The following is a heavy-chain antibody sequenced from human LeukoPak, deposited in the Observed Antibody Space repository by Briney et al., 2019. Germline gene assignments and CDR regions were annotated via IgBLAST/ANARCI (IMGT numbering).Heavy chain of an antibody. CDR2: IYHSGST. J-gene: IGHJ6*03. CDR1: GFTFSNAW. CDR3: ARGWHYDFWSGPAYNMDV. Sequence: GSLRLSCAASGFTFSNAWMSWVRQAPGKGLEWIGTIYHSGSTYYNPSLTSRVTISVDTSKNQFSLKLSSVTAADTAVYYCARGWHYDFWSGPAYNMDVWGKGTTVTVSS. V-gene: IGHV4-4*02. D-gene: IGHD3-3*01.